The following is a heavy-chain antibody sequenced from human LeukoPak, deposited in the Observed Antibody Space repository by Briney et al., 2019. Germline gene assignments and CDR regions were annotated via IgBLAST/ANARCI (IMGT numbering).Heavy chain of an antibody. CDR3: ARDQGMSTGWRGDFDF. Sequence: GGSLRLSCAASGFTFSSYAMHWVRQAPGKGLEWVSGSSWNSNSIGYADSVKGRFTISRDNSKNTLFLQMNSLRTEDTALYYCARDQGMSTGWRGDFDFWGQGALVTVSS. V-gene: IGHV3-NL1*01. D-gene: IGHD6-19*01. J-gene: IGHJ4*02. CDR1: GFTFSSYA. CDR2: SSWNSNSI.